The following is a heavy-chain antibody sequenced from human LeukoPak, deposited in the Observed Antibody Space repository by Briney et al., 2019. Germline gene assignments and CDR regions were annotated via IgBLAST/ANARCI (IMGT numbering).Heavy chain of an antibody. CDR3: ARDVSGSYFTGNWFDP. V-gene: IGHV4-59*11. CDR1: GGSISSHY. CDR2: IYYSGST. J-gene: IGHJ5*02. D-gene: IGHD1-26*01. Sequence: SETLSLTCTVSGGSISSHYWSWIRQPPGKGLEWIGYIYYSGSTNYNPSLKSRVTISVDTSKNQFSLKLSSATAADTAVYYCARDVSGSYFTGNWFDPWGQGTLVTVSS.